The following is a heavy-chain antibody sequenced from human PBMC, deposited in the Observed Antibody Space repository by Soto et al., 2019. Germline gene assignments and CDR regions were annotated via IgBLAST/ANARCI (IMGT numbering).Heavy chain of an antibody. V-gene: IGHV4-30-4*08. CDR1: GGSLSSGDNY. CDR3: ASYYDSRGYYYAFDI. Sequence: PSETLSLTCSVSGGSLSSGDNYWSWIRQPPGKGLEWIGYIDNSGGTDYNPSLKSRVTISLDTSKNQFSLKLSSVTAADTAVYYCASYYDSRGYYYAFDIWGQGTMVTVSS. J-gene: IGHJ3*02. CDR2: IDNSGGT. D-gene: IGHD3-22*01.